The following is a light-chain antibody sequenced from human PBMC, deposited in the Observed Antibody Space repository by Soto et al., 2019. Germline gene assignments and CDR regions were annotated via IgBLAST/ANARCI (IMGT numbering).Light chain of an antibody. CDR3: LLFDGGAWV. CDR2: STN. J-gene: IGLJ3*02. V-gene: IGLV7-43*01. CDR1: TGAVSSDSY. Sequence: QAVVTQEPSLTVSPGGTVTLTCASSTGAVSSDSYPNWFQQKPGQAPRALIYSTNNTHSWIPARFSGPLLGGKGALTLSGVQPEDEAEYYCLLFDGGAWVFGGGTKLTVL.